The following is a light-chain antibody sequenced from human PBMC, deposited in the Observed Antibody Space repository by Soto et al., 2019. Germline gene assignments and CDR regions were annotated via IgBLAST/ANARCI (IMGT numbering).Light chain of an antibody. Sequence: QSALTQPASVSGSPGQSITISCTGTSSNVGSYKLVSWYQQHPGKAPKLMIYEVSYRPSGVSDRFSGSRSGNTASLTISGLQAEDESDYYCSSYTSSTTWVFGGGTKLTVL. V-gene: IGLV2-14*02. J-gene: IGLJ3*02. CDR3: SSYTSSTTWV. CDR1: SSNVGSYKL. CDR2: EVS.